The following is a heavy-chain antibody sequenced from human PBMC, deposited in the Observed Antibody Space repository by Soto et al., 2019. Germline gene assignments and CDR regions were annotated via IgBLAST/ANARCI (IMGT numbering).Heavy chain of an antibody. Sequence: QVQLVESGGGVVQPGRSLRLSCAASGFTFSSYGMHWVRQAPGKGLEWVAVIWYDGSNKYYADSVKGRFTISRDNSKNTLYLQMNSMRAEDTAVYYCARRRQQRGRRSHYDSSGYYHLLDVWGQGTTVTVSS. J-gene: IGHJ6*02. CDR1: GFTFSSYG. CDR2: IWYDGSNK. V-gene: IGHV3-33*01. D-gene: IGHD3-22*01. CDR3: ARRRQQRGRRSHYDSSGYYHLLDV.